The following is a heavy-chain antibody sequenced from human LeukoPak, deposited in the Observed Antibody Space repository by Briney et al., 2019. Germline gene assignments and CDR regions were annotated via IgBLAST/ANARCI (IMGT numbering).Heavy chain of an antibody. CDR1: GFTLNNYA. V-gene: IGHV3-30*04. Sequence: GGSLRLSCSGSGFTLNNYAVHWVRQTPGKRLEWVAVISYDGSDKFYADSVKGRFTISRDNSKNSVYLQMNSLRAEDTAVYYCARDWFTRLGELSPDRAFDYWGQGTLVTVSS. J-gene: IGHJ4*02. D-gene: IGHD3-16*02. CDR3: ARDWFTRLGELSPDRAFDY. CDR2: ISYDGSDK.